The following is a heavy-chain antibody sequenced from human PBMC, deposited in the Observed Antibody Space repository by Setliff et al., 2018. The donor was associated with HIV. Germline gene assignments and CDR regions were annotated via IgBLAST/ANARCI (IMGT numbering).Heavy chain of an antibody. J-gene: IGHJ4*02. CDR3: AKDTHTGYYDY. Sequence: KPSETLSLTCSVSGGSVGSGSYYWSWIRQSPGKGLEWLVYIYYSGSTTYNPSLRSRVTISIDTSKNQFPLNLRYVTAADTAFYYCAKDTHTGYYDYWGQGTLVTVSS. D-gene: IGHD3-10*01. CDR1: GGSVGSGSYY. CDR2: IYYSGST. V-gene: IGHV4-61*01.